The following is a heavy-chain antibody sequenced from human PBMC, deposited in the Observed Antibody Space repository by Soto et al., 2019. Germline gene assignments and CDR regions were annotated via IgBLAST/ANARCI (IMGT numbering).Heavy chain of an antibody. CDR3: ASLTTPPRPYAYDS. CDR2: IWYDGSNK. CDR1: GFTFSSYG. Sequence: QVQLVESGGGVVQPGRSLRLSCAASGFTFSSYGMHWVRQAPGKGLEWVAVIWYDGSNKYYADSVKGRFTISRDNSKNTRYLQSNSLRAEDTAVYYCASLTTPPRPYAYDSWGQGTLVTVSS. V-gene: IGHV3-33*01. D-gene: IGHD3-3*01. J-gene: IGHJ4*02.